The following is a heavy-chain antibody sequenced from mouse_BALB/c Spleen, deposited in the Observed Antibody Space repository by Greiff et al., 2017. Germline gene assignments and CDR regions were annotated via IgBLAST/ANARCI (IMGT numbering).Heavy chain of an antibody. J-gene: IGHJ4*01. V-gene: IGHV5-17*02. CDR2: ISSGSSTI. Sequence: EVKLVESGGGLVQPGGSRKLSCAASGFTFSSFGMHWVRQAPEKGLEWVAYISSGSSTIYYADTVKGRFTISRDNPKNTLFLQMTSLRSEDTAMYECARRTTATGAMDYWGQGTAVAVSS. CDR3: ARRTTATGAMDY. D-gene: IGHD1-2*01. CDR1: GFTFSSFG.